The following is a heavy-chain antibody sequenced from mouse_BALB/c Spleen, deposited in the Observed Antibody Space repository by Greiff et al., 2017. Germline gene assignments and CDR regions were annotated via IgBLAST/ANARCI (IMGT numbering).Heavy chain of an antibody. Sequence: VQLQQSGAELVKPGASVKLSCKASGYTFTSYYMYWVKQRPGQGLEWIGYIDPYNGGTSYNQKFKGKATLTVDKSSSTAFMHLNSLTSEDSAVYYCARSMITTRGDFDYWGQGTTLTVSS. CDR3: ARSMITTRGDFDY. J-gene: IGHJ2*01. V-gene: IGHV1S135*01. CDR2: IDPYNGGT. CDR1: GYTFTSYY. D-gene: IGHD2-4*01.